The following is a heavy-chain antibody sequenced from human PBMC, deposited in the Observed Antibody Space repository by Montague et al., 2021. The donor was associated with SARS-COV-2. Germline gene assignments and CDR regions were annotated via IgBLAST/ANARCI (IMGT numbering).Heavy chain of an antibody. CDR3: ARGAGYSSSWYLAFEI. D-gene: IGHD6-13*01. V-gene: IGHV4-61*01. Sequence: SETLSLTCTVSGDSVNSGSYYWSWIRQPPGKGLEWIGYIYYRGSTNYNPSLKSRVTISVDTSKNQFSLKLSSVTAADTAVYYCARGAGYSSSWYLAFEIWGQGTMCTVSS. CDR2: IYYRGST. J-gene: IGHJ3*02. CDR1: GDSVNSGSYY.